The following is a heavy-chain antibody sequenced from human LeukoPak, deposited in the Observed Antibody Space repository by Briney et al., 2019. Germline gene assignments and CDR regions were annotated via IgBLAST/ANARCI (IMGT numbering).Heavy chain of an antibody. D-gene: IGHD1-26*01. V-gene: IGHV3-30-3*01. CDR3: ARDAEWELPADY. CDR1: GFTFSSYA. CDR2: ISYDGSNK. Sequence: GGSLRLSCAASGFTFSSYAMSWVRQAPGKGLEWVAVISYDGSNKYYADSVKGRFTISRDNSKNTLYLQMNSLRAEDTAVYYCARDAEWELPADYWGQGNLVTVSS. J-gene: IGHJ4*02.